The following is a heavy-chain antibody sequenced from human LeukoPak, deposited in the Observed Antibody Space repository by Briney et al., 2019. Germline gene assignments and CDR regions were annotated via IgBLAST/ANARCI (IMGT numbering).Heavy chain of an antibody. CDR3: ARDLWDS. CDR2: IGTGGRST. J-gene: IGHJ5*02. CDR1: GFTFSNHV. V-gene: IGHV3-23*01. D-gene: IGHD3-16*01. Sequence: GGFLRLSCAASGFTFSNHVMGWVRQAPGKGLEWVSGIGTGGRSTYYADSVRGRFTISRDDSKNTLYLQMNSLRAEDTAVYYCARDLWDSWGQGTLVTVSS.